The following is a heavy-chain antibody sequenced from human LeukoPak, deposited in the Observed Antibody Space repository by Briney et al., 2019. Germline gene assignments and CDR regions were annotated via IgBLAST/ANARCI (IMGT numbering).Heavy chain of an antibody. CDR3: ARVRINWRHFDY. J-gene: IGHJ4*02. V-gene: IGHV4-31*03. Sequence: TSETLSLTCTVSSGSISSGGYYWSWIRQHPGKGLEWIGYIYYSGSTYYNPSLKSRVTISVDTSKNQFSLKLSSVTAADTAVYYCARVRINWRHFDYWGQGTLVTVSS. CDR1: SGSISSGGYY. CDR2: IYYSGST. D-gene: IGHD1-14*01.